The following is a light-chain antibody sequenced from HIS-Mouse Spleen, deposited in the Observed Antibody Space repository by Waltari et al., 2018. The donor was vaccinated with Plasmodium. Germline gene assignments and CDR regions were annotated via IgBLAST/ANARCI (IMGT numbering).Light chain of an antibody. V-gene: IGKV3-11*01. J-gene: IGKJ4*02. Sequence: EIVLTQSPATLSLSQGESATLSCRTSQSVSSSLAWYQQKPGQAPTLLIYDASNRATGILARISSSGAGTDFTITISSIEPEDVSVYYCQQRSNWPSLTFGGGTKVEIK. CDR2: DAS. CDR3: QQRSNWPSLT. CDR1: QSVSSS.